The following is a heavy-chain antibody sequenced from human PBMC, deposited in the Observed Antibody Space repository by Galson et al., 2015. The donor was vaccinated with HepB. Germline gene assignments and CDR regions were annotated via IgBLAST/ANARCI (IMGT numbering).Heavy chain of an antibody. Sequence: SLRLSCAASGFTFSSYSMNWVRQAPGKGLEWVSYISSSSSTIYYADSVKGRFTISRDNAKNSLYLQMNSLRDEDTAVYYCARGGATTGYVWGSYPSFDPWGQGTLVTVSS. J-gene: IGHJ5*02. D-gene: IGHD3-16*02. CDR2: ISSSSSTI. CDR1: GFTFSSYS. CDR3: ARGGATTGYVWGSYPSFDP. V-gene: IGHV3-48*02.